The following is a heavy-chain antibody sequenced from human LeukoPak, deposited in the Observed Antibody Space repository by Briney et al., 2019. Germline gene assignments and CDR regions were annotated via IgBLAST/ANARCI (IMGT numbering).Heavy chain of an antibody. CDR2: ISYDGSNK. V-gene: IGHV3-30*04. J-gene: IGHJ4*02. CDR1: GFTFSSYA. Sequence: PGGSLRLSCAASGFTFSSYAMHWVRQAPGKGLEWVAVISYDGSNKYYADSVKGRFTISRDNAKNSLYLQMNSLRAEDTAVYYCAKRPGRIAAAGTLVYWGQGTLVTVSS. D-gene: IGHD6-13*01. CDR3: AKRPGRIAAAGTLVY.